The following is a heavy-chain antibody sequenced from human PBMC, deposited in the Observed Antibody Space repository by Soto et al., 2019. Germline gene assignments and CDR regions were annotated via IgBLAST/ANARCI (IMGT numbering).Heavy chain of an antibody. V-gene: IGHV4-39*01. CDR2: IYYSGST. CDR1: GDSISSSNYY. Sequence: QLQLQESGPGLVKLSETLSLTCTVSGDSISSSNYYWGWIRQPPGKGLDWIGSIYYSGSTSYNPSLKSRVTISVDTFNNQFFLKMRSVTAADTAMYYCARQGYSSGWPNWFDPWGQGTLVTVSS. D-gene: IGHD6-19*01. J-gene: IGHJ5*02. CDR3: ARQGYSSGWPNWFDP.